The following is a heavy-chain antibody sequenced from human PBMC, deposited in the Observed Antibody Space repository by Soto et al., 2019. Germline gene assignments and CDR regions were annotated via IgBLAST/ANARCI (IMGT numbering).Heavy chain of an antibody. Sequence: KQSQTLSLTCVISGDSVSSNSAAWNWIRQSPSRGLEWLGRTYYRSKWYNDYAVSVKSRITINPDTSKNQFSLQLNSVTPEDTAVYYCARVRLAGDGGYFDYWGQGTLVTVSS. CDR2: TYYRSKWYN. D-gene: IGHD7-27*01. V-gene: IGHV6-1*01. J-gene: IGHJ4*02. CDR3: ARVRLAGDGGYFDY. CDR1: GDSVSSNSAA.